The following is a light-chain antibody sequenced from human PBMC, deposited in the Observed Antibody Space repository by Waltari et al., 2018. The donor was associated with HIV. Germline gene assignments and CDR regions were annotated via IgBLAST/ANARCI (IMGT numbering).Light chain of an antibody. V-gene: IGLV2-8*01. CDR1: SSDVGGYNY. CDR2: EVT. CDR3: SSYAGSNNYVV. J-gene: IGLJ2*01. Sequence: QSALTQPPSASGSPGQPVTIACTGTSSDVGGYNYVSWYQQYPGKAPKLMIYEVTKRPSGVPDGFSGSKSGNTASLTVSGLQAEDEADYDCSSYAGSNNYVVFGGGTRLTVL.